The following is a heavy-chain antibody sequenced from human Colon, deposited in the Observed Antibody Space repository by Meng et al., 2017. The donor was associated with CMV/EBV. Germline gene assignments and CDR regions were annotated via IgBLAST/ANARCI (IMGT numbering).Heavy chain of an antibody. D-gene: IGHD1-1*01. V-gene: IGHV3-69-1*01. CDR3: ARESDELERRSYYYYGMDV. CDR1: GFSLNDFY. CDR2: IYSGGST. J-gene: IGHJ6*02. Sequence: GGSLRLSCTASGFSLNDFYMTWVRQPPGRGLEWVSIIYSGGSTSYGSSVKGRFTISRDNAKNSLYLQMNSLRAEDTAVYYCARESDELERRSYYYYGMDVWGQGTTVTVSS.